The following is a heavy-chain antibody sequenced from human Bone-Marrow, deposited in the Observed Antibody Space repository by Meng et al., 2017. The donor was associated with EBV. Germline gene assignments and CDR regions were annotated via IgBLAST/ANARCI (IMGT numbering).Heavy chain of an antibody. V-gene: IGHV4-30-4*01. CDR3: ASGSTAAGTDY. J-gene: IGHJ4*02. Sequence: QLHEVVPGLVKPSQTLSLPCAVSGGSISSGGYYWSWIRQPPGKGLEWIGYIYYSGSTYYNPSLKSRVTISVDTSKNQFSLKLSSVTAADTAVYYCASGSTAAGTDYWGQGTLVTVSS. CDR2: IYYSGST. D-gene: IGHD6-13*01. CDR1: GGSISSGGYY.